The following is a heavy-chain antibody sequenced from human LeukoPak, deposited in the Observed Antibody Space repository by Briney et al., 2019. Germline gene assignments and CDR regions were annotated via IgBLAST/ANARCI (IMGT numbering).Heavy chain of an antibody. CDR2: ASGSGRST. Sequence: PGGSLRLSCEASGFTLASYAMTWVRQPPGKGLAWVSTASGSGRSTYYADSVKGRFTISRNNSRNTVYLQMDSLRAEDTAIYYCAKIVTSRAYGWSDYWGHGTLVTVSS. J-gene: IGHJ4*01. V-gene: IGHV3-23*01. D-gene: IGHD6-19*01. CDR3: AKIVTSRAYGWSDY. CDR1: GFTLASYA.